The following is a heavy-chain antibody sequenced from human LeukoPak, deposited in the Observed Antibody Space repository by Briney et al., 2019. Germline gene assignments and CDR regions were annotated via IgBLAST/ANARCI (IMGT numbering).Heavy chain of an antibody. Sequence: PGGSLRLSCAASGFTFSSYGMHWVRQAPGKGLEWVAVIWYDGSNKYYADSVKGRFTISRDNSKNTLYLQMNSLRAEDTAVYYCARVGSSRWLHLNYFDYWGQGTLVTVSS. V-gene: IGHV3-33*01. J-gene: IGHJ4*02. CDR1: GFTFSSYG. CDR3: ARVGSSRWLHLNYFDY. CDR2: IWYDGSNK. D-gene: IGHD5-24*01.